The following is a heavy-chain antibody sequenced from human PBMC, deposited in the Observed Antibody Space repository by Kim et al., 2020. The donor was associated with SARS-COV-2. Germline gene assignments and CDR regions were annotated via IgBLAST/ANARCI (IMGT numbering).Heavy chain of an antibody. CDR3: ARAYIAAAGTGAVGWFDP. CDR2: IIPIFGTA. V-gene: IGHV1-69*13. D-gene: IGHD6-13*01. CDR1: GGTFSSYA. Sequence: SVKVSCKASGGTFSSYAISWVRQAPGQGLEWMGGIIPIFGTANYAQKFQGRVTITADESTSTAYMELSSLRSEDTAVYYCARAYIAAAGTGAVGWFDPWGQGTLVTVSS. J-gene: IGHJ5*02.